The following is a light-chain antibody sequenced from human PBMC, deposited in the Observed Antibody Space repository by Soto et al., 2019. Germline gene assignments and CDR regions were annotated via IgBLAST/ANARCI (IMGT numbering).Light chain of an antibody. V-gene: IGKV3-20*01. Sequence: EIVLTRSPGTVSLSPAERATLSCRASPSVSSSFLAWYQQRPGQAPRLLIYAASNTAPGIPDRFSGSGSGTDFTLTISRLEPEDFAVYYCHQYGSSPTFGQGTRLEIK. CDR3: HQYGSSPT. CDR1: PSVSSSF. CDR2: AAS. J-gene: IGKJ5*01.